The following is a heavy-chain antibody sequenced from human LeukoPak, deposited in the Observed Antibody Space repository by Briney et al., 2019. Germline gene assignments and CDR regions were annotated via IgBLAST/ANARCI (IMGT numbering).Heavy chain of an antibody. Sequence: GGSLRLSCAASGFTFSSYGMHWVRQAPGKGLEWVAVISYDGSNKYYADSVKGRFTISRDNSKNTLYLQMNSLRPEDTAVYYCAKDRSSGWYSFQQWGQGTLVSVSS. CDR2: ISYDGSNK. CDR3: AKDRSSGWYSFQQ. D-gene: IGHD6-19*01. CDR1: GFTFSSYG. J-gene: IGHJ1*01. V-gene: IGHV3-30*18.